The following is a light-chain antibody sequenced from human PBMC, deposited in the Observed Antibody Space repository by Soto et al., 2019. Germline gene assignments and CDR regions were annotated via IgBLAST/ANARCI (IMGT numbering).Light chain of an antibody. CDR1: QSISSW. V-gene: IGKV1-5*01. Sequence: DIQMTQSPSTLSASVGDRVTITCRASQSISSWLAWYQQKPGKAPQLLIYDASSLESGVPSRFSGSGSGTEFTLTISSLQPDDFATYYCQPYNSYSQITFGQGTRLEIK. CDR3: QPYNSYSQIT. CDR2: DAS. J-gene: IGKJ5*01.